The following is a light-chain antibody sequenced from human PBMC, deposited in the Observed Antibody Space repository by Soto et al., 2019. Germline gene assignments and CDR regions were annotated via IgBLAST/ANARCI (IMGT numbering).Light chain of an antibody. CDR3: QQYGSSPPYT. J-gene: IGKJ2*01. CDR2: AAS. V-gene: IGKV3-20*01. CDR1: RSFASSY. Sequence: VLTQSPGTLSLSPGERATPSCRASRSFASSYLGWYQQKPGQAPRLLLYAASKRATGIPDRFSGSGSGTDFTLTINRLEPEDSAVYYCQQYGSSPPYTFGQGTKV.